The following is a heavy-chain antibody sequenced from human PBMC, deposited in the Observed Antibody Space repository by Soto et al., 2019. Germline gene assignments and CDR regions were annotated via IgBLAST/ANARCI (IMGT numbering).Heavy chain of an antibody. V-gene: IGHV3-7*01. CDR2: IKQGGSEK. CDR3: ARDSGYNWNDYAFDI. J-gene: IGHJ3*02. D-gene: IGHD1-1*01. CDR1: GFTFNSFC. Sequence: DVRLVESGGGLVQPGGSLRLSCAASGFTFNSFCMTWVRQAPGKGLEWVANIKQGGSEKFYLVSVKGRFTISRDNAKNSLFLQMNSLRAEDTAMYYCARDSGYNWNDYAFDIWGQGTMVTVSS.